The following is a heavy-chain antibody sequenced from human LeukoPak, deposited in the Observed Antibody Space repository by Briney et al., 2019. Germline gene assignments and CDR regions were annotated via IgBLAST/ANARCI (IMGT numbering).Heavy chain of an antibody. V-gene: IGHV3-23*01. CDR1: GFTFISYA. CDR3: AKGGVYDFRSRDFFDY. Sequence: GGSLRLSCAASGFTFISYAMSWVRQAPGKGLEWVSGVSGSGDATYYADSVKGRFTISRDNSKNTLYLQVNSLRAEDTAIYYCAKGGVYDFRSRDFFDYWGQGTLVTVSS. CDR2: VSGSGDAT. J-gene: IGHJ4*02. D-gene: IGHD3-3*01.